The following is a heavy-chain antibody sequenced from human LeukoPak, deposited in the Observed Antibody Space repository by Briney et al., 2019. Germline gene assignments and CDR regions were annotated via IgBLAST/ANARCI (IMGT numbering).Heavy chain of an antibody. CDR3: ARVGMNYYGQKFDY. D-gene: IGHD3-10*01. J-gene: IGHJ4*02. V-gene: IGHV1-18*01. CDR1: GYTFISYG. Sequence: ASVKVSCKASGYTFISYGISWVRQAPGQGLEWMGWISAYNGNTNYGQKFQGRVTMTTDTSTSTAYMELRSLRSDDTAVYYCARVGMNYYGQKFDYWGQGTLVTVSS. CDR2: ISAYNGNT.